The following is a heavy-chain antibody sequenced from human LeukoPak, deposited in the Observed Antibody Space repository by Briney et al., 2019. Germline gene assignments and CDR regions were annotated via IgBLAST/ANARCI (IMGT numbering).Heavy chain of an antibody. CDR2: IYYSGST. Sequence: SETLSLTCTVSGGSISSSSYYWGWIRQPPGKGLEWIGSIYYSGSTYYNPSLKSRVTISVDTSKNQFSLKLSSVTAADTAVYYCARQTGFYQDWSGYLDYFYYWGQGTLVTVSS. V-gene: IGHV4-39*01. CDR1: GGSISSSSYY. D-gene: IGHD3-3*01. CDR3: ARQTGFYQDWSGYLDYFYY. J-gene: IGHJ4*02.